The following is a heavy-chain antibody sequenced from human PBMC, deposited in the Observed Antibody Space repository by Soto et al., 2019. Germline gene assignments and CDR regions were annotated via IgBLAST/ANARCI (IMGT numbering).Heavy chain of an antibody. CDR2: IRNKANSYAT. CDR1: GFTFSGSS. Sequence: GGSLRLSCAASGFTFSGSSLHWVRQASGKGLEWVGRIRNKANSYATAYGVSVKGRFTISRDDPKNTAFLQMNSLKIEDTALYYCTTHAPEDMIRMWGPGTLVTVSS. CDR3: TTHAPEDMIRM. J-gene: IGHJ4*02. V-gene: IGHV3-73*01. D-gene: IGHD2-15*01.